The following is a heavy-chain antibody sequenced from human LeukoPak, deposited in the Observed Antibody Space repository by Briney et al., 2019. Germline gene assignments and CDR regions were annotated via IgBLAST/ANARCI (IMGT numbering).Heavy chain of an antibody. D-gene: IGHD3-9*01. V-gene: IGHV3-49*03. CDR1: GFTFGDYA. J-gene: IGHJ5*02. CDR2: IRSKAYGGTT. Sequence: GGSLRLSCTASGFTFGDYAMSWFRQAPGKGLEWVGFIRSKAYGGTTEYAASVKGRFTISRDDSKSIAYLQMNSLKTEDTAVYYCTKDPGPYYDILTEAGQEWFDPWGQGTLVTVSS. CDR3: TKDPGPYYDILTEAGQEWFDP.